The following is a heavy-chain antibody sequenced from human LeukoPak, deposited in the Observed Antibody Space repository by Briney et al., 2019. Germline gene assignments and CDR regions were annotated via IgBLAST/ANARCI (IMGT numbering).Heavy chain of an antibody. V-gene: IGHV3-74*01. J-gene: IGHJ6*02. CDR2: ITGDGSST. CDR1: GPDFSTTW. CDR3: ARDHYYRMDV. Sequence: PGGSLRLSCTASGPDFSTTWMHWVRQAPGEGLVWVSRITGDGSSTIYADSVRGRLTISRDNAKNTLYLQMNSLRAEDTAVYYCARDHYYRMDVWGLGTTVTVSS.